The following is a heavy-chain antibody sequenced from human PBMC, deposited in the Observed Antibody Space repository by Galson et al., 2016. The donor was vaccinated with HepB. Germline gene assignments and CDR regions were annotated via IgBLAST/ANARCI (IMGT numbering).Heavy chain of an antibody. D-gene: IGHD3-3*01. CDR2: IIAYNDNT. V-gene: IGHV1-18*01. Sequence: SVKVSCKASGYTFATYGISWVRQAPGQGPEWMGWIIAYNDNTKYAQKFQDRVTLTTDTSTTTAYMELKSLRSDDTAVYYCARGGGNGYFYDAFDIWGQGTMVTVSS. CDR1: GYTFATYG. CDR3: ARGGGNGYFYDAFDI. J-gene: IGHJ3*02.